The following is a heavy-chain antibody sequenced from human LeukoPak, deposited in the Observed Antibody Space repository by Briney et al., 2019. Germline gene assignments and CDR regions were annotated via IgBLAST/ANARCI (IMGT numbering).Heavy chain of an antibody. D-gene: IGHD3-22*01. V-gene: IGHV4-34*09. CDR2: IYYSGST. Sequence: SETLSLTCAVYGGSFSGYYWSWLRQPPGKGLEWLGYIYYSGSTYYNPSLKSRVTISVDTSKNQFSLKLSSVTAADTAVYYCARDSGYYYDSSGYFDYWGQGTLVTVSS. CDR3: ARDSGYYYDSSGYFDY. J-gene: IGHJ4*02. CDR1: GGSFSGYY.